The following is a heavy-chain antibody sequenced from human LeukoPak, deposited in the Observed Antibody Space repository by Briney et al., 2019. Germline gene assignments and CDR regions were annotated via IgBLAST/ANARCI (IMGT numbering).Heavy chain of an antibody. Sequence: SVKVSCKASGDTFLSYGINWVRQAPGQGLEWMGRVIPIFGTTSYAQKFQGRVVTNADKSTSTAYMELSDLRSDDTAVFYCAITTLGDGWLQSDHWGQGTLVTVSS. CDR2: VIPIFGTT. J-gene: IGHJ4*02. CDR1: GDTFLSYG. V-gene: IGHV1-69*06. D-gene: IGHD3-16*01. CDR3: AITTLGDGWLQSDH.